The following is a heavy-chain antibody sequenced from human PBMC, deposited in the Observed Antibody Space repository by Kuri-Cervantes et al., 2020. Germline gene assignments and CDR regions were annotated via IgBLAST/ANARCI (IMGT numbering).Heavy chain of an antibody. D-gene: IGHD3-10*01. CDR2: IYHSGST. CDR3: VVGGFSGSYYDYYYYGMDV. Sequence: SETLYLTRTVSGYSISSGYYWGWIRQPPGKGLEWIGSIYHSGSTYYNPSLKSRVTISVDTYKNQFSLKLSSVTAADTAVYYCVVGGFSGSYYDYYYYGMDVWGQGTTVTVSS. J-gene: IGHJ6*02. V-gene: IGHV4-38-2*02. CDR1: GYSISSGYY.